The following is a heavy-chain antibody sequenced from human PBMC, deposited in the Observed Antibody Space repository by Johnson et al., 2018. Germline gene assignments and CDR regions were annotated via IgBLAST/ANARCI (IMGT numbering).Heavy chain of an antibody. CDR2: ITGRGGST. CDR1: GFTFNTYA. J-gene: IGHJ3*02. Sequence: VQLQESGGGLEQPGGSLRLSCTASGFTFNTYAMTWGRQAPGKGLEWVSSITGRGGSTYYADSVKGRFTISRDNSKNTVYLQSNSLRVEDTAVYYCAKAITGSKGVSDIWGQGTMVTVSS. V-gene: IGHV3-23*01. D-gene: IGHD1-26*01. CDR3: AKAITGSKGVSDI.